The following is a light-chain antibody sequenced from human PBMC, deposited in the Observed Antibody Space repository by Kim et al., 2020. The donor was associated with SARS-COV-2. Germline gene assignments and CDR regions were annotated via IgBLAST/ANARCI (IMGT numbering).Light chain of an antibody. V-gene: IGKV1-27*01. CDR2: AAS. J-gene: IGKJ1*01. Sequence: VSVGDRVTITCRASQDIANSLAWYQQKPGKVPQVLIYAASTLQSGVPSRFSGSGSGTEFTLTIGSLQTEDVATYYCQKYNSAPWTFGPGTKVDIK. CDR1: QDIANS. CDR3: QKYNSAPWT.